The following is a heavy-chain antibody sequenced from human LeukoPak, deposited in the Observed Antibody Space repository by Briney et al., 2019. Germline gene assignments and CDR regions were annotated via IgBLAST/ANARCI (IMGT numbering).Heavy chain of an antibody. D-gene: IGHD3-3*01. CDR2: IYSSGST. Sequence: SETLSLTCTVSGASINSYYWSWIRQPPGKGLEWIGYIYSSGSTNYNPSLKSRVTISVDTSKNQFSLKLSSVTAADTAVYYCARYSRYDYYFDYWGQGTLVTVSS. V-gene: IGHV4-59*01. CDR1: GASINSYY. J-gene: IGHJ4*02. CDR3: ARYSRYDYYFDY.